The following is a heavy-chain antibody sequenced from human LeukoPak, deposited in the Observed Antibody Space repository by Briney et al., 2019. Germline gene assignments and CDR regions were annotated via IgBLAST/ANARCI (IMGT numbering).Heavy chain of an antibody. J-gene: IGHJ5*02. V-gene: IGHV3-21*01. CDR1: GFTFSSYS. CDR3: ARAPITMVRGVIRFWFDP. CDR2: ISSSSSYI. D-gene: IGHD3-10*01. Sequence: GGSLRLSCAASGFTFSSYSMNWVRQAPGKGLEWVSSISSSSSYIYYADSVKGRFTISRDNAKNSLYLQMNSLRAEDTAVYYCARAPITMVRGVIRFWFDPWGQGTLVTVSS.